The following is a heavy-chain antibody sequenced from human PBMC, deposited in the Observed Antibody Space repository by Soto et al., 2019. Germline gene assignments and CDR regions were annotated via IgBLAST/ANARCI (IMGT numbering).Heavy chain of an antibody. CDR2: MNPKSGNI. V-gene: IGHV1-8*01. J-gene: IGHJ4*02. CDR3: ARGQYSSSWYALDY. D-gene: IGHD6-13*01. Sequence: ASVKVSCKASGYTFMNYDINWVRQATGQGLEWMGWMNPKSGNIGYARKFQGRVTMTRNTSISTAYMELSSLSSEDTAVYYCARGQYSSSWYALDYWGQGTQVTVSS. CDR1: GYTFMNYD.